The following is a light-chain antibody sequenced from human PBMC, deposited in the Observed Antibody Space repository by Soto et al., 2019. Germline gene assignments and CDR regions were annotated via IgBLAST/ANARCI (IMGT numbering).Light chain of an antibody. J-gene: IGKJ2*01. V-gene: IGKV2-30*01. Sequence: DVVLTQSPLSLPVTLGQPASISCKSSQSLVYSDGNIYLNWFQQRPGQSPRRLIYKVSNRDSGVPDRFCGSGSGTDFTLKISRVAAEDGGVYYCMQDTHWPRTFGQGTTLEIK. CDR3: MQDTHWPRT. CDR2: KVS. CDR1: QSLVYSDGNIY.